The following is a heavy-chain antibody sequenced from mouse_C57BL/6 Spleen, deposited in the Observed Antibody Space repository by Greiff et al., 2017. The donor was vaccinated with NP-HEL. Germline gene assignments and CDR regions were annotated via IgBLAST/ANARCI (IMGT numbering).Heavy chain of an antibody. Sequence: EVQGVESGGDLVKPGGSLKLSCAASGFTFSSYGMSWVRQTPDKRLEWVATISSGGSYTYYPDSVKGRFTISRDNAKNTLYLQMSSLESEDTAMYYCARGGYGSSYRYFDVWGTGTTVTVSS. V-gene: IGHV5-6*01. J-gene: IGHJ1*03. CDR3: ARGGYGSSYRYFDV. D-gene: IGHD1-1*01. CDR2: ISSGGSYT. CDR1: GFTFSSYG.